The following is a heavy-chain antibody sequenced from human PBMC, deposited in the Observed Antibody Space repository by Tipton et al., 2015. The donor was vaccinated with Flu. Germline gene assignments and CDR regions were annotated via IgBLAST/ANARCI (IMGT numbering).Heavy chain of an antibody. CDR1: GFSFSSCG. V-gene: IGHV3-30*02. D-gene: IGHD3-9*01. CDR3: ARGYDILTDGGGYFDY. Sequence: SGFSFSSCGMHWVRQAPGKGLEWVAFIRYDGSKKYYADSVKGRFTISRDNSKNTLDLQMSSLRAEDTAVYYCARGYDILTDGGGYFDYWGQGTLVTVSS. J-gene: IGHJ4*02. CDR2: IRYDGSKK.